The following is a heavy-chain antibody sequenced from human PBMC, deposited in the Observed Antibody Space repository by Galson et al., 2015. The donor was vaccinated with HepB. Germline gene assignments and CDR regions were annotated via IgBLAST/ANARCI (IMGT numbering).Heavy chain of an antibody. CDR2: ISHGGGST. J-gene: IGHJ3*01. D-gene: IGHD1-26*01. V-gene: IGHV3-23*01. Sequence: SLRLSCAASEFAFIKYAMGWVRQAPGKGLEWVAGISHGGGSTHYADSVKGRFTISRDNSKKSLNLQMNSLRAEDTAVFYCAKVLSGGPYDAFDFWGQGTEVSVSS. CDR3: AKVLSGGPYDAFDF. CDR1: EFAFIKYA.